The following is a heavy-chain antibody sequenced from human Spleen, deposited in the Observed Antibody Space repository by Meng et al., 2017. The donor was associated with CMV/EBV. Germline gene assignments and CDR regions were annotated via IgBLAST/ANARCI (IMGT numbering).Heavy chain of an antibody. V-gene: IGHV3-30*04. J-gene: IGHJ4*02. CDR3: VRGQHGKSTKTYLPAQY. CDR2: IAYDGSGK. Sequence: GESLKISCAASGFTVTNYAVHWVRQAPGKGLEWVAVIAYDGSGKHYADSVMGRFTISRDNSKDTLYLQMNSLRLEDTALYYCVRGQHGKSTKTYLPAQYWGQGTLVTVSS. D-gene: IGHD1-14*01. CDR1: GFTVTNYA.